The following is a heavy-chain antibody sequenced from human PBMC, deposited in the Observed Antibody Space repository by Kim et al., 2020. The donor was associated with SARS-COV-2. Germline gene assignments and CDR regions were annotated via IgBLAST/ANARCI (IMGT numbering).Heavy chain of an antibody. CDR1: GFTFSSYS. Sequence: GGSLRLSCAASGFTFSSYSMNWVRQAPGKGLEWVSSISSSSSYIYYADSVKGRFTISRDNAKNSLYLQMNSLRAEDTAVYYCAREHITMVRGVIGLGYGMDVWGQGTTVTVSS. V-gene: IGHV3-21*01. D-gene: IGHD3-10*01. CDR3: AREHITMVRGVIGLGYGMDV. CDR2: ISSSSSYI. J-gene: IGHJ6*02.